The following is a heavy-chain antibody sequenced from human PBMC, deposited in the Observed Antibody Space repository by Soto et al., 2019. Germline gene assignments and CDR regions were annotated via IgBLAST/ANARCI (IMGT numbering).Heavy chain of an antibody. J-gene: IGHJ5*02. CDR2: ISSSSSYI. Sequence: PGGSLRLSCAASGFTFSSYSMNWVRQAPGKGLEWVSSISSSSSYIYYADSVKGRFTISRDNAKNSLYLQMNSLRAEDTAVYYCARTLDIVVVPAVGWFDPWGQGTLVTVSS. CDR3: ARTLDIVVVPAVGWFDP. D-gene: IGHD2-2*01. V-gene: IGHV3-21*01. CDR1: GFTFSSYS.